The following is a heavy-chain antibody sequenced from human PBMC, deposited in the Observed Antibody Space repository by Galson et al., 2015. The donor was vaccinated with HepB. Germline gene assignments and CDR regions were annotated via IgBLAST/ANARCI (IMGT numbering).Heavy chain of an antibody. Sequence: LRLSCAASGFTLSSYPMHWVRQAPGKGLEWVAVISYDRSNKYYADSVKGRFTISRDNSKNTLYLQMNSLRAEDTAVYYCARVAAVTTIVTTDFYYYLDVWGKGTTVTVSS. CDR1: GFTLSSYP. D-gene: IGHD4-11*01. CDR2: ISYDRSNK. J-gene: IGHJ6*03. CDR3: ARVAAVTTIVTTDFYYYLDV. V-gene: IGHV3-30-3*01.